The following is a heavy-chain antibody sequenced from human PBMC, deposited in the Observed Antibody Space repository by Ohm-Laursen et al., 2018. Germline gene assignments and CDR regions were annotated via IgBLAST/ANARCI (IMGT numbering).Heavy chain of an antibody. CDR1: GGSISSYY. CDR3: ARVGGAGYSYGYVLDY. Sequence: TLSLTCTVSGGSISSYYWSWIRQPPGKGLEWIGYIYYSGSTNYNPSLKSRVTISVDTSKNQFSLKLSSVTAADTAVYYCARVGGAGYSYGYVLDYWGQGTLVTVSS. D-gene: IGHD5-18*01. CDR2: IYYSGST. J-gene: IGHJ4*02. V-gene: IGHV4-59*01.